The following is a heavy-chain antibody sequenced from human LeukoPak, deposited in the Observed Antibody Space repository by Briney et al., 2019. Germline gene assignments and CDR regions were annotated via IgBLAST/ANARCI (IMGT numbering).Heavy chain of an antibody. J-gene: IGHJ4*02. Sequence: SGPTLVNPTQTLTLTCTFSGFSPRTDGGGVGWIRQPPGKALEWLALIYWHGDKRYNPSLKSRFTITKDTSKNQVVLTMTNMDPVDTATYYCARRRVATNPYYFDYWGQGTLVTVSS. CDR3: ARRRVATNPYYFDY. D-gene: IGHD3-10*01. V-gene: IGHV2-5*01. CDR1: GFSPRTDGGG. CDR2: IYWHGDK.